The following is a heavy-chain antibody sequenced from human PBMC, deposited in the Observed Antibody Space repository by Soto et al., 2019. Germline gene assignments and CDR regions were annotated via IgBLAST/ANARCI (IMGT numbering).Heavy chain of an antibody. CDR3: ARQVLRYFDWPPFTGRWFDP. J-gene: IGHJ5*02. D-gene: IGHD3-9*01. CDR2: IYPGDSDT. Sequence: GESLKISCKGSGYSFTSYWVGWVRQMPGKGLEWMGIIYPGDSDTRYSPSFQGQVTISADKSISTAYLQWSSLKASDTAMYYCARQVLRYFDWPPFTGRWFDPWGQGTLVTVSS. CDR1: GYSFTSYW. V-gene: IGHV5-51*01.